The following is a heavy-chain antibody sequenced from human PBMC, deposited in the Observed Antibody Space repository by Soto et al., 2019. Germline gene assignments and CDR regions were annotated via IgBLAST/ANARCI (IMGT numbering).Heavy chain of an antibody. V-gene: IGHV1-69*13. J-gene: IGHJ5*02. CDR2: IIPIFGTA. Sequence: ASVKVSCKASGGTFSSYAISWVRQAPGQGLEWMGGIIPIFGTANYAQKFQGRVTITADESTSTAYMELSSLRSEDTAVYYCARDFPRYFSGGSCYSDWFDPWGPGILLTV. CDR3: ARDFPRYFSGGSCYSDWFDP. CDR1: GGTFSSYA. D-gene: IGHD2-15*01.